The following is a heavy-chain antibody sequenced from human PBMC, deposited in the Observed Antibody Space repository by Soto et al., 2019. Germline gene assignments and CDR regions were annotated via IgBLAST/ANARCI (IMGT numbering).Heavy chain of an antibody. D-gene: IGHD1-26*01. CDR1: GGTFSSYS. J-gene: IGHJ4*02. CDR2: IIPIFGTA. Sequence: QVQLVQSGAEVKKPGSSVKVSCKASGGTFSSYSINWVRQAPGQGIEWMGEIIPIFGTANYAQKFQVRVTITADESTSTAYMPLSSLRSEVTAVYYCARDGGRHSGGIDYWGQGTLVTVSS. CDR3: ARDGGRHSGGIDY. V-gene: IGHV1-69*01.